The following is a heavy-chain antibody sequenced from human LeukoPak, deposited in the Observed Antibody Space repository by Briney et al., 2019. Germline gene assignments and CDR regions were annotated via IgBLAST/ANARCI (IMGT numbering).Heavy chain of an antibody. CDR2: IYPGDSDT. J-gene: IGHJ4*02. CDR3: ARQRDYGDNLESDY. V-gene: IGHV5-51*01. CDR1: GYTFTSYW. D-gene: IGHD4-17*01. Sequence: GESLKISCKASGYTFTSYWIARVRQMPGKGLEWMGIIYPGDSDTRYSPSFQGQVTISADKSISTAYLQWSSLKASDTAMYYCARQRDYGDNLESDYWGQGTLVTVSS.